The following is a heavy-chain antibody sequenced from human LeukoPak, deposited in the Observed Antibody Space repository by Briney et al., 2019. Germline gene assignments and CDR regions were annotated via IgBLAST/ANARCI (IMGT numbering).Heavy chain of an antibody. Sequence: GGSLRLSCAASGFTFSSYWMHWVRQAPGKGLVWVSRINSDGSSTGYADSVKGRFTISRDNAKNTLYLQMNSLRAEDTAVYYCARDDSSLLWFGELLSHYYFDYWGQGTLVTVSS. J-gene: IGHJ4*02. CDR3: ARDDSSLLWFGELLSHYYFDY. D-gene: IGHD3-10*01. CDR2: INSDGSST. CDR1: GFTFSSYW. V-gene: IGHV3-74*01.